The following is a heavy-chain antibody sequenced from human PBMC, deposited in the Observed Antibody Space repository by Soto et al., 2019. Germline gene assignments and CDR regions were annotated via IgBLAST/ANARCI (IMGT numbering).Heavy chain of an antibody. J-gene: IGHJ4*02. V-gene: IGHV3-33*01. CDR1: GFTFKNYG. CDR3: ARGNSQTTVACDS. CDR2: IWYNGRNK. D-gene: IGHD6-13*01. Sequence: QVQLAESGGGVVQPGGSLRLSCAASGFTFKNYGMNWVRQTPGKGLEWVAVIWYNGRNKYYADSVKGRFTVSRDNSKNTLSLEMNSLRADDTAVYDCARGNSQTTVACDSWGQGTLVTVSS.